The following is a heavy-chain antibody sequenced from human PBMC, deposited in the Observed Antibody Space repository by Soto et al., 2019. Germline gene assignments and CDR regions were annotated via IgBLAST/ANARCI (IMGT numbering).Heavy chain of an antibody. J-gene: IGHJ6*03. V-gene: IGHV3-21*01. Sequence: GGSLRLSCAASGFTFSSYSMNWVRQAPGKGLEWVSSISSSSSYIYYADSVKGRFTISRDNAKNSLYLQMNSLRAEDTAVYYCALPDTYYYYYMDVWGKGTTVTVSS. CDR1: GFTFSSYS. CDR3: ALPDTYYYYYMDV. CDR2: ISSSSSYI.